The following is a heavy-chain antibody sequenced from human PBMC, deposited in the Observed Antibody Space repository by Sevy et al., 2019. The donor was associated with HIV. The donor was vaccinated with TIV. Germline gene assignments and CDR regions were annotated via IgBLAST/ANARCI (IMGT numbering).Heavy chain of an antibody. J-gene: IGHJ4*02. D-gene: IGHD3-16*01. V-gene: IGHV3-9*01. CDR3: AKDISRDPSYGNSPHFDY. CDR2: ISWNSGSI. CDR1: GFTFDDYA. Sequence: GGSLRLSCAASGFTFDDYAMHWVRQVPGKGLEWVSGISWNSGSIGYADSMKGRFTISRDNAKNSLYLQMNRLRAEDAALYYCAKDISRDPSYGNSPHFDYWGQGTLVTVSS.